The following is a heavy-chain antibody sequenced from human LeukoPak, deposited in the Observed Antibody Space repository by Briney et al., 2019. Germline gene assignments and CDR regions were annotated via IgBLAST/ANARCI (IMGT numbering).Heavy chain of an antibody. V-gene: IGHV1-3*01. CDR3: ARLSGGYVAFDI. D-gene: IGHD5-12*01. Sequence: ASVKVSCKASGNTFTSYAMHWVRQAPGQRLEWMGWINAGNGNTKYSQKFQGRVTITRDTSASTVYMELSSLRSEDTAVYYCARLSGGYVAFDIWGQGTMVTVSS. J-gene: IGHJ3*02. CDR2: INAGNGNT. CDR1: GNTFTSYA.